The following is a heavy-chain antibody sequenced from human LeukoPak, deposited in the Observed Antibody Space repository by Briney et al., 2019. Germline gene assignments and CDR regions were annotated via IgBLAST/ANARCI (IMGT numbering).Heavy chain of an antibody. CDR1: GGSISSSSYY. CDR3: ARVETPNKVSGLNGRAFDI. Sequence: SETPSLTCTVSGGSISSSSYYWGWIRQPPGKGLEWIGSIYYSGSTYYNPSLKSRVTISVDTSKNQFSLKLSSVTAADTAVYYCARVETPNKVSGLNGRAFDIWGQGTMVTVSS. V-gene: IGHV4-39*07. J-gene: IGHJ3*02. CDR2: IYYSGST. D-gene: IGHD2-8*01.